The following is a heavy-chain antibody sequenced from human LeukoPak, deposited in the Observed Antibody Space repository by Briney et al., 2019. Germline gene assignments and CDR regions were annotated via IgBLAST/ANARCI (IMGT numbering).Heavy chain of an antibody. J-gene: IGHJ3*01. V-gene: IGHV4-30-4*08. D-gene: IGHD1-26*01. CDR1: GGSISSANHF. CDR2: IFYDGRA. CDR3: AREVIIVGDSDAFDL. Sequence: SQTLSLTXTVSGGSISSANHFWSWVRQSPGEGLEWIGYIFYDGRAHYNPSLRSRLSMSIDVSKNQFFLSLGSVTAADTAIYYCAREVIIVGDSDAFDLWGHGSMVTVSS.